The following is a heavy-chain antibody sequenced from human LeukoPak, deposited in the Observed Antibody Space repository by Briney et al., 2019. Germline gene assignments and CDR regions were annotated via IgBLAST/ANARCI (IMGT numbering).Heavy chain of an antibody. V-gene: IGHV4-38-2*02. Sequence: SETLSPTCAVSGYSISSGYYWGWIRQPPGKGLEWIGGIYHSGSTYYNPSLKSRVTISVDTSKNQFSLKLSSVTAADTAVYYCARDVISGYFDYWGQGTLVTVSS. D-gene: IGHD3-16*02. CDR2: IYHSGST. CDR3: ARDVISGYFDY. J-gene: IGHJ4*02. CDR1: GYSISSGYY.